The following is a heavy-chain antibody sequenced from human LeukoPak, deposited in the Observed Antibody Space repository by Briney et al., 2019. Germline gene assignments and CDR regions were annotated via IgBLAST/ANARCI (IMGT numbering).Heavy chain of an antibody. CDR2: IYYSGST. J-gene: IGHJ5*02. Sequence: SETLSLTCTVSGGSISSSSYYWGWIRQPPGKGLEWIGSIYYSGSTYYNPSLKSRVTISVDTSKNQFSLKLSSVTAADTAVYYCAGMSDLEWLSNWFDPWGQGTLVTVSS. D-gene: IGHD3-3*01. CDR1: GGSISSSSYY. CDR3: AGMSDLEWLSNWFDP. V-gene: IGHV4-39*07.